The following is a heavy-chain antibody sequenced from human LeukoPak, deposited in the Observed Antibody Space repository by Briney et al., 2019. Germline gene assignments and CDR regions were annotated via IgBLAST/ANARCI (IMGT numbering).Heavy chain of an antibody. CDR1: GYTFTDYY. CDR3: ARDDGGSSLRYFDY. V-gene: IGHV1-46*01. CDR2: INPSGDST. D-gene: IGHD1-26*01. Sequence: ASVKVSCKTSGYTFTDYYMNWVRQAPGQGLVWMGIINPSGDSTTYAQKFQGRITMTRDTSTSTVYMKLSSLRSEDTAVYYCARDDGGSSLRYFDYWGQGTLVTVSS. J-gene: IGHJ4*02.